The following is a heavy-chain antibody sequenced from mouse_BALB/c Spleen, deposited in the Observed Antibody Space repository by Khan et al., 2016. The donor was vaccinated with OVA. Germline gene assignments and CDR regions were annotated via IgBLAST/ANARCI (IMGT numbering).Heavy chain of an antibody. D-gene: IGHD2-14*01. V-gene: IGHV1-4*01. CDR3: VRDGAYHRNDGGVAY. CDR2: INPSNGYT. J-gene: IGHJ3*01. CDR1: GYTFTSYT. Sequence: VQLVESGAELARPGASVKMSCKASGYTFTSYTIHWIKQRPGQGLEWIGYINPSNGYTNYNQKFKDKATLTTDISSTTAYLQLSSLTSDDSAVYNCVRDGAYHRNDGGVAYWGQGTLVTVSA.